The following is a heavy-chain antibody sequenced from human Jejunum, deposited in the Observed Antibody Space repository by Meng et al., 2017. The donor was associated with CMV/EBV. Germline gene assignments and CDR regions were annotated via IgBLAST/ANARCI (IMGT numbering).Heavy chain of an antibody. V-gene: IGHV3-21*01. J-gene: IGHJ4*02. CDR3: ARPPSVGYCSSTNCPLHY. CDR2: ISSSSTYI. Sequence: SDYTMNWVRQAPGKGREWVSSISSSSTYIYYADSVKGRFTISRDNAKDSLYLQMNSLRAEDTAVYYCARPPSVGYCSSTNCPLHYWGQGTLVTVSS. CDR1: SDYT. D-gene: IGHD2-2*01.